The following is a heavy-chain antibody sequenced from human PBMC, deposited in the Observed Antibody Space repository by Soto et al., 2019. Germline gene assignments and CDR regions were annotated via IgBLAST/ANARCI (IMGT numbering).Heavy chain of an antibody. D-gene: IGHD2-15*01. CDR2: IRSSSSYI. CDR3: AAYCSGGSCYRRAFDY. Sequence: EVQLVESGGGLVKPGGSLRLSCAASGFTFSSYSMNWVRQAPGKGLEWVSSIRSSSSYIYYADSVKGRFTISRDNAKNSLYLQMNSLRAEDTAVYYCAAYCSGGSCYRRAFDYWGQGTLVTVSS. J-gene: IGHJ4*02. CDR1: GFTFSSYS. V-gene: IGHV3-21*01.